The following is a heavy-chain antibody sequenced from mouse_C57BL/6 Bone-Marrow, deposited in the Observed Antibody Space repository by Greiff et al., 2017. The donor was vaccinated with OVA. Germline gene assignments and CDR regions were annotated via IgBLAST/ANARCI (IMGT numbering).Heavy chain of an antibody. Sequence: VQLQQSGAELVRPGASVTLSCKASGYTFTDYEMHWVKQTPVHGLEWIGAIDPETGGTAYNQKFKGKAILTADKSSSTAYMELRSLTSEDSAVYYCTRWMYYGSSFYSMDYWGQGTSVTVSS. CDR3: TRWMYYGSSFYSMDY. D-gene: IGHD1-1*01. CDR2: IDPETGGT. CDR1: GYTFTDYE. J-gene: IGHJ4*01. V-gene: IGHV1-15*01.